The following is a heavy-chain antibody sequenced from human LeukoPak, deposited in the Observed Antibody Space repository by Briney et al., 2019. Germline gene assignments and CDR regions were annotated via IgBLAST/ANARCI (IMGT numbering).Heavy chain of an antibody. CDR2: ITHNGST. Sequence: SETLSLTCAVYGGSFSGYYWSWIRQPPGKGLEWIGEITHNGSTSYNPSLKGRVTISVDTSKNQFSLQLSSVTAADTAVYYCRRVAHSSSWYFFDSWGQGTLVTVSS. V-gene: IGHV4-34*01. D-gene: IGHD6-13*01. CDR1: GGSFSGYY. CDR3: RRVAHSSSWYFFDS. J-gene: IGHJ4*02.